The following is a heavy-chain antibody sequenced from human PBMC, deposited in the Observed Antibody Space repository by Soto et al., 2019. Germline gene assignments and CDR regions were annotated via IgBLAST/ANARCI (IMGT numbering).Heavy chain of an antibody. CDR1: GYTFTSYA. CDR3: ARDMISGTYPDYYGMDV. J-gene: IGHJ6*02. CDR2: INAINGNT. V-gene: IGHV1-3*01. D-gene: IGHD3-10*01. Sequence: ASVKVSCKASGYTFTSYAMHWVRQAPGQRLEWMGWINAINGNTKYSQKFQGRVTITADKSTSTAYMELSSLRSEDTAVYYCARDMISGTYPDYYGMDVWGQGTTVTVSS.